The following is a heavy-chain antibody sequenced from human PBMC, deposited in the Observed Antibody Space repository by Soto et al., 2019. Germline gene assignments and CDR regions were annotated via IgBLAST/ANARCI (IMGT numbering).Heavy chain of an antibody. D-gene: IGHD2-8*01. CDR3: AKGLGGVCYKCSYYFDS. V-gene: IGHV3-23*01. J-gene: IGHJ4*02. Sequence: GGSLRLSCAASGFTFSSYVMNWVRLAPGKGLEWVSGISPSGGNTYYADSVKGRFTISRDNSKNTLYLQMNRLRAEHTAVYYCAKGLGGVCYKCSYYFDSCGQGPLVTVSS. CDR2: ISPSGGNT. CDR1: GFTFSSYV.